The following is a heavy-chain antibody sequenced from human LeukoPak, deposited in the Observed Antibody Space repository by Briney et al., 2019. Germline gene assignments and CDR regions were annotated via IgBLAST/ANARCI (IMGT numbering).Heavy chain of an antibody. CDR3: ARELYGFGELGHAFDI. J-gene: IGHJ3*02. CDR1: GYTFTAYY. Sequence: ASVKVSCKASGYTFTAYYIHWVRQAPGQGLEWMGWINPNSGGTNYAQRFQGRVTMTTDTSTSTAYMELRSLRSDDTAVYYCARELYGFGELGHAFDIWGQGTMVTVSS. CDR2: INPNSGGT. V-gene: IGHV1-2*02. D-gene: IGHD3-10*01.